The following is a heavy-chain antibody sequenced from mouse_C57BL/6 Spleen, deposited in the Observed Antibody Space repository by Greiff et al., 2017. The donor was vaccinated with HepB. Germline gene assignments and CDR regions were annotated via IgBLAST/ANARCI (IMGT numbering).Heavy chain of an antibody. D-gene: IGHD4-1*01. CDR3: ARRMGLDPFDY. CDR1: GFTFSDYG. V-gene: IGHV5-17*01. J-gene: IGHJ2*01. Sequence: DVKLVESGGGLVKPGGSLKLSCAASGFTFSDYGMHWVRQAPEKGLEWVAYISSGSSTIYYADTVKGRFTISRDNAKNTLFLQMTSLRSEDTAMYYCARRMGLDPFDYWGQGTTLTVSS. CDR2: ISSGSSTI.